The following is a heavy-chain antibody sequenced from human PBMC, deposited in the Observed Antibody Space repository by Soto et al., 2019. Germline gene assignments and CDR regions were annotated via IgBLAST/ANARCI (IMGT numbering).Heavy chain of an antibody. CDR1: GGTFSSYA. CDR2: IIPIFGTA. J-gene: IGHJ6*02. Sequence: GASVKVSCKASGGTFSSYAISWVRQAPGQGLEWMGGIIPIFGTANYAQKFQGRVTITADESTSTAYMELSSLRSEDTAVYYCAREVAGHSFLFESKPDYYYYGMDVWGQGTTVTVSS. D-gene: IGHD6-19*01. CDR3: AREVAGHSFLFESKPDYYYYGMDV. V-gene: IGHV1-69*13.